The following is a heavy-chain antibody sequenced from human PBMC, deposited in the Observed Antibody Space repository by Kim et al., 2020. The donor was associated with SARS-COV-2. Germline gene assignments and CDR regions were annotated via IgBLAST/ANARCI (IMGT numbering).Heavy chain of an antibody. J-gene: IGHJ3*01. V-gene: IGHV3-48*04. D-gene: IGHD3-16*01. CDR3: VGGPFGGPFDF. CDR2: TI. Sequence: TINYADSVKGRFTISRDNARNSLYLQMASLRAEDTAVYYCVGGPFGGPFDFWGQGTMVTVSS.